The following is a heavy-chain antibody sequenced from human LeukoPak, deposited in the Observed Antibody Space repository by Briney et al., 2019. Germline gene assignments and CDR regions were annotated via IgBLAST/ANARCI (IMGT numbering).Heavy chain of an antibody. J-gene: IGHJ6*02. Sequence: SQTLSLTCAVSGGSISGGGYSWSWIRQPPGKGLEWIGYIYHSGSTYYNPSLKSRVTISVDRSKNQFSLKLSSVTAADTAVYYCARVGCSGGSCSYGMDVWGQGTTVTVSS. CDR3: ARVGCSGGSCSYGMDV. V-gene: IGHV4-30-2*01. CDR2: IYHSGST. D-gene: IGHD2-15*01. CDR1: GGSISGGGYS.